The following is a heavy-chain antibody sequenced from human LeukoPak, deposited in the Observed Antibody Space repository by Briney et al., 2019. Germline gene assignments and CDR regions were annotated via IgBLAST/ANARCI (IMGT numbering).Heavy chain of an antibody. CDR3: ARETGIAAAGTFWFDH. V-gene: IGHV4-39*02. D-gene: IGHD6-13*01. J-gene: IGHJ5*02. CDR2: IYYSGST. Sequence: SETLCLTCTVSGGSISISSYYRGWIRQPPGKGLESIGSIYYSGSTYYNPSLKSRVTISVDTSKNQFSLKLSSVTAADTAVYYCARETGIAAAGTFWFDHWGQGTLVTVPS. CDR1: GGSISISSYY.